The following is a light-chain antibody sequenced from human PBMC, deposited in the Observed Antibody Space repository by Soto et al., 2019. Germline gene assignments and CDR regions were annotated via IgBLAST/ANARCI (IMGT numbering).Light chain of an antibody. J-gene: IGKJ4*01. Sequence: DIQMTKSPSSLSASVGDRVTITCRASQGISNYLPWYRQKAGKVPKVLIYDESTLQSGLPSRFSGSGSGTDFTLTISSLQTEDVATYYRQKYNMAPLTFGGGTEVEIK. CDR3: QKYNMAPLT. CDR2: DES. V-gene: IGKV1-27*01. CDR1: QGISNY.